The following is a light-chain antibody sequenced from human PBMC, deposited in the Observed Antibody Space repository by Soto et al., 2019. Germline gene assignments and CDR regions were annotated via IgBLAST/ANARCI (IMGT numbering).Light chain of an antibody. V-gene: IGKV1-39*01. CDR3: QHSYSTPRT. CDR1: QSIRSY. CDR2: ATF. Sequence: DIQMTQSPSSLSASVGDRVTITCRASQSIRSYLNWYQQKPGKAPKLLIYATFSLQSGVPSRFSGSGSGTDFTLTISSLQPEDFATYDCQHSYSTPRTFGQGTKVEIK. J-gene: IGKJ1*01.